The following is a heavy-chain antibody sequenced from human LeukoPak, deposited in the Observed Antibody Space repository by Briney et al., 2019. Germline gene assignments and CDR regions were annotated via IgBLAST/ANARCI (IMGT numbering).Heavy chain of an antibody. CDR1: GGSISSSSYY. CDR2: IYYSGST. CDR3: ARDLVGAKHAFDI. Sequence: SETLSLTCTVSGGSISSSSYYWGWIRQPPGTGLEWIGSIYYSGSTYYNPSLKSRVTISVDTSKNQFSLKLSSVTAADTAVYYCARDLVGAKHAFDIWGQGTMVTVSS. V-gene: IGHV4-39*07. J-gene: IGHJ3*02. D-gene: IGHD1-26*01.